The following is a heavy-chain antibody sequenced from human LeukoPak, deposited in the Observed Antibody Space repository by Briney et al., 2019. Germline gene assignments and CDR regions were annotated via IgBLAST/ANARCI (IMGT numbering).Heavy chain of an antibody. CDR2: MNPNSGNT. J-gene: IGHJ4*02. D-gene: IGHD6-13*01. Sequence: GASVKVSCKASGYTFTSYGISWVRQAPGQGLEWMGWMNPNSGNTGYAQKFQGRVTITRNTSISTAYMELSSLRSEDTAVYYCARDHDSSSCPYFDYWGQGTLVTVSS. CDR3: ARDHDSSSCPYFDY. V-gene: IGHV1-8*03. CDR1: GYTFTSYG.